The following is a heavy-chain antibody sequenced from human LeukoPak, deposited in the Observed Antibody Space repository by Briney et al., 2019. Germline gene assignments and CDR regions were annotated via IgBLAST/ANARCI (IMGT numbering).Heavy chain of an antibody. Sequence: SQTLSLTCTVSGGSISSGSYYWRWLRQPAGKGLEWIGRIYTSGSTNYNPSLKSRVTMSIDTSKNQFSLKLSSVTAADTAVYYCTRGSEYSNSRYYYYYMDVWGKGTTVTVSS. CDR1: GGSISSGSYY. J-gene: IGHJ6*03. CDR2: IYTSGST. CDR3: TRGSEYSNSRYYYYYMDV. D-gene: IGHD6-6*01. V-gene: IGHV4-61*02.